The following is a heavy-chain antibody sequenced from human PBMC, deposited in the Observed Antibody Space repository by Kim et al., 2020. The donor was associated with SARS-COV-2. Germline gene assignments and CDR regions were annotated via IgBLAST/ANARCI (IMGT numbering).Heavy chain of an antibody. J-gene: IGHJ4*02. D-gene: IGHD1-26*01. V-gene: IGHV4-34*01. CDR3: ARGMVGATPAY. CDR2: INHSGST. Sequence: SETLSLTCAVYGGSFSGYYWSWIRQPPGKGLEWIGEINHSGSTNYNPSLKSRVTISVDTSKNQFSLKLSSVTAADTAVYYCARGMVGATPAYWGQGTLVT. CDR1: GGSFSGYY.